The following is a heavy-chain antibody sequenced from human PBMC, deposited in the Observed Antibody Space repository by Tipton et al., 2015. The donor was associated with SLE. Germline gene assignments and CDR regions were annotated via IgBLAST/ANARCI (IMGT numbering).Heavy chain of an antibody. V-gene: IGHV3-33*01. D-gene: IGHD3/OR15-3a*01. CDR3: ARDGRTKPFDY. J-gene: IGHJ4*02. Sequence: SLRLSCAASGFTFSSYGMHWVRQAPGKGLEWVAVIWYDGSNKYYADSVKGRFTISRDNSKNTLYLQMNSPRAEDTAVYYCARDGRTKPFDYWGQGTLVTVSS. CDR1: GFTFSSYG. CDR2: IWYDGSNK.